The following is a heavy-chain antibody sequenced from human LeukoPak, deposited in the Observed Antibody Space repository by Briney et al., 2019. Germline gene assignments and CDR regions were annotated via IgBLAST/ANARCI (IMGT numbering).Heavy chain of an antibody. CDR3: ARDQYDTWSRRGNFDS. V-gene: IGHV3-7*03. CDR1: GFTFGKYW. CDR2: IKLDGSEK. D-gene: IGHD3-3*01. Sequence: GGSLRLSCVASGFTFGKYWMSWVRQAPGKGLEWVANIKLDGSEKNYVDSVKGRFTISRDNTKNSLYLQMNSLRVEDTAVFYCARDQYDTWSRRGNFDSWGQGTLVIVSS. J-gene: IGHJ4*02.